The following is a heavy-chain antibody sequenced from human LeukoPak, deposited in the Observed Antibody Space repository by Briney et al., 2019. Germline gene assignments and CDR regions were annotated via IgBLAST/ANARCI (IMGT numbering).Heavy chain of an antibody. V-gene: IGHV3-23*01. CDR3: EALLTYYYDSSGYEAPVDY. D-gene: IGHD3-22*01. J-gene: IGHJ4*02. CDR2: TVSRGTT. CDR1: GFTFTSDA. Sequence: GGSLRLSCVASGFTFTSDAMNWVRQAPGKGLEWVSSTVSRGTTQYADSVKGRFTISRDNSKNTLYLQMNSLRAEDTAVYYCEALLTYYYDSSGYEAPVDYWGQGTLVTVSS.